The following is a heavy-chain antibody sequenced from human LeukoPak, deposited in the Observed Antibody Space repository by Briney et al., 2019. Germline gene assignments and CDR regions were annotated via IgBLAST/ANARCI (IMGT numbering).Heavy chain of an antibody. CDR1: GFTFISYW. V-gene: IGHV3-74*01. Sequence: GGSLRLSCAATGFTFISYWMHWVRQAPGKGLVWVSRINIDGTTTSYADSVKGRFTISRDNAKNTLYLQMSSLRAEDTAVYYCARDSGGYSVPDYWGQGTLVTVSS. J-gene: IGHJ4*02. D-gene: IGHD2-21*01. CDR3: ARDSGGYSVPDY. CDR2: INIDGTTT.